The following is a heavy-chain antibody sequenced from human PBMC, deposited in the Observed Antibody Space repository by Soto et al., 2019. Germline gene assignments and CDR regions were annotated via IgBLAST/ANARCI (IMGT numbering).Heavy chain of an antibody. CDR3: ARRRGYDFWSGYYMNYMDV. D-gene: IGHD3-3*01. J-gene: IGHJ6*03. Sequence: GGSLRLSCAASGFTFSDYYMSWIRQAPGKGLEWVSYISSSGSTIYYADSVKGRFTISRDNAKNSLYLQMNSLRAEDTAVYYCARRRGYDFWSGYYMNYMDVWGKGTTVTVSS. CDR1: GFTFSDYY. CDR2: ISSSGSTI. V-gene: IGHV3-11*01.